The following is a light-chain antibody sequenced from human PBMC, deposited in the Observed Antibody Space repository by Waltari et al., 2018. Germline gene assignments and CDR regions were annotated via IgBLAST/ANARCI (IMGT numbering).Light chain of an antibody. J-gene: IGLJ2*01. Sequence: QSALTQPSSVSGSPGQSITISCTGSTSDIGDYNYVSWYQQHPGKAPKLVIYDVNNRPAGISNRLSGSKAGNTASLAISGLQAEDEADYYCSSYTSLTNLFVVFGGGTKVTVL. CDR2: DVN. CDR1: TSDIGDYNY. CDR3: SSYTSLTNLFVV. V-gene: IGLV2-14*03.